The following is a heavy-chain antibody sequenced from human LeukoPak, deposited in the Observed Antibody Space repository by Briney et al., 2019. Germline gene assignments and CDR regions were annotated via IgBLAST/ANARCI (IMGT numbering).Heavy chain of an antibody. CDR2: IKQDGSEK. D-gene: IGHD2-2*01. CDR3: ARAGIVVVPAANDY. CDR1: GFTFSSYW. Sequence: PGGSLRLSCAASGFTFSSYWMSWVRQVPGKGLEWVANIKQDGSEKYYVDSVKGRFTISRDNAKNSLYLQMNSLRAEDTAVYYCARAGIVVVPAANDYWGQGTLVTVSS. J-gene: IGHJ4*02. V-gene: IGHV3-7*01.